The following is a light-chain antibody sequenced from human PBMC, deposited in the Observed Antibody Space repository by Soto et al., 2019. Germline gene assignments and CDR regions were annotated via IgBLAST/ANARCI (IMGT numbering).Light chain of an antibody. CDR1: QSITKY. CDR3: QQSHSLPRT. V-gene: IGKV1-39*01. J-gene: IGKJ4*01. CDR2: GAS. Sequence: DVQMTQSPSSLSASVGDRVSITCRASQSITKYLNWYQQKPGTAPKLLNYGASRLQTGVPLRFSGSGFGTDFTLNISSLRPEDVASYYCQQSHSLPRTFGGGTKVEIK.